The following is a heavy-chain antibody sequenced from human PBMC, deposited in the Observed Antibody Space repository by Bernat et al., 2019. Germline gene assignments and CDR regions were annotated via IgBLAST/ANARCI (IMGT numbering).Heavy chain of an antibody. CDR1: GYTFTSYG. CDR2: ISAYNGNT. CDR3: ARGAIYYDFWSGYYGPPDEHSPYYYMDV. D-gene: IGHD3-3*01. V-gene: IGHV1-18*01. Sequence: QVQLVQSGAEVKKPGASVKVSCKASGYTFTSYGISWVRQAPGQGLEWMGWISAYNGNTNYAQKLQGRVTMTTDTSTSTAYMELRSLRSDDTAVYYCARGAIYYDFWSGYYGPPDEHSPYYYMDVWGKGTTVTVSS. J-gene: IGHJ6*03.